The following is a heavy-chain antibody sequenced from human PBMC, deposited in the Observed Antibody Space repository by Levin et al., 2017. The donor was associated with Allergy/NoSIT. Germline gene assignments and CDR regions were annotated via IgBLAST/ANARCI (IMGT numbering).Heavy chain of an antibody. D-gene: IGHD3-10*01. J-gene: IGHJ6*02. Sequence: PGGSLRLSCAASGFTFSSYAMSWVRQAPGKGLEWVSAISGSGGSTYYADSVKGRFTISRDNSKNTLYLRMDSLRAEDTAVYYCAKDHKVRGVSYYYYGMDGWGQGTTVTVSS. V-gene: IGHV3-23*01. CDR3: AKDHKVRGVSYYYYGMDG. CDR2: ISGSGGST. CDR1: GFTFSSYA.